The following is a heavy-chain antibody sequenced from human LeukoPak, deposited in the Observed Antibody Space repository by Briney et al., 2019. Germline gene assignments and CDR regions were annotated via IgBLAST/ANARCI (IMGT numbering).Heavy chain of an antibody. V-gene: IGHV4-34*01. D-gene: IGHD5-12*01. CDR3: ARSGRDVGFAFDI. Sequence: SETLSLTCAVYGGPFNDYYWNWLRQPPGKGLEWMGEINHSGSTNYHPSYKNRVTISLDTSQNHFSLRLTSVTAADTALYFCARSGRDVGFAFDIWGQGTLVTISS. J-gene: IGHJ3*02. CDR1: GGPFNDYY. CDR2: INHSGST.